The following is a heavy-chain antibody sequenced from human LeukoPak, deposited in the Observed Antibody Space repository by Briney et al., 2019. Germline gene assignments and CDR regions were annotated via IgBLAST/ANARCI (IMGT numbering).Heavy chain of an antibody. J-gene: IGHJ4*02. D-gene: IGHD3-22*01. CDR1: GFTFDDYA. Sequence: PGRSLRLSCAASGFTFDDYAMHWVRQAPGKGLEWVSGISWNSGSIGYADSVKGRFTISRDNAKNSLYLQMNSLRAEDTAVYYCARRGNDSSGYSFDYWGQGTLVTVSS. CDR3: ARRGNDSSGYSFDY. V-gene: IGHV3-9*01. CDR2: ISWNSGSI.